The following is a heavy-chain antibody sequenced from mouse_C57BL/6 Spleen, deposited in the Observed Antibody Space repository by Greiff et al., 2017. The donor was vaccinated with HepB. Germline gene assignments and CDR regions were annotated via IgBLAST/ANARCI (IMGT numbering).Heavy chain of an antibody. D-gene: IGHD2-1*01. CDR2: ISSGSSTI. CDR1: GFTFSDYG. J-gene: IGHJ2*01. V-gene: IGHV5-17*01. CDR3: ARAPHFYGNYDYFDY. Sequence: EVKVVESGGGLVKPGGSLKLSCAASGFTFSDYGMHWVRQAPEKGLEWVAYISSGSSTIYYADTVKGRFTISRDNAKNTLFLQMTSLRSEDTAMYYCARAPHFYGNYDYFDYWGQGTTLTVSS.